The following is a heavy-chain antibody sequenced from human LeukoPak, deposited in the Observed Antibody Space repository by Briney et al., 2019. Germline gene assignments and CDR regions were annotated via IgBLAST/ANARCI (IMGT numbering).Heavy chain of an antibody. V-gene: IGHV4-34*01. D-gene: IGHD6-13*01. J-gene: IGHJ1*01. CDR3: ARDLDSSWYLGYFQH. Sequence: SETLSLTCSVYGGSFSGYYWSWIRQPPGKGLEWIGEINHSGSTNYNPSLKSRVTISVDTSKNQFSLKLSSVTAADTAVYYCARDLDSSWYLGYFQHWGQGTLVTVSS. CDR1: GGSFSGYY. CDR2: INHSGST.